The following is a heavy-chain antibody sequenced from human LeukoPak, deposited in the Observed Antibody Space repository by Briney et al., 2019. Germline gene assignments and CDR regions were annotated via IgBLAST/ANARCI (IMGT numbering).Heavy chain of an antibody. CDR2: INPNSGGT. CDR1: GCTFTGYY. Sequence: ASVKVSCKASGCTFTGYYMHWVRQAPGQGLEWMGWINPNSGGTNYAQKFQGRVTMTRDTSISTAYMELSRLRSDDTAVYYCARLLWFGETHFDYWGQGTLVTVSS. D-gene: IGHD3-10*01. V-gene: IGHV1-2*02. CDR3: ARLLWFGETHFDY. J-gene: IGHJ4*02.